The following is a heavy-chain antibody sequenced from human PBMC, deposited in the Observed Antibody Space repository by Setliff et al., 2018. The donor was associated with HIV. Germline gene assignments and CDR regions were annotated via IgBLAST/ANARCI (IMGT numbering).Heavy chain of an antibody. J-gene: IGHJ6*03. CDR3: ARGAGYSYFDYSYYYMDV. D-gene: IGHD5-18*01. V-gene: IGHV4-38-2*02. CDR2: IYSTGHT. CDR1: GDSITNGNY. Sequence: LSLTCTVSGDSITNGNYWAWIRQSPGKGLEWIGSIYSTGHTYYNPSHKSRLTMSVDTAKNQFSLKLISVTAADTAVYYCARGAGYSYFDYSYYYMDVWGKGTTVTVSS.